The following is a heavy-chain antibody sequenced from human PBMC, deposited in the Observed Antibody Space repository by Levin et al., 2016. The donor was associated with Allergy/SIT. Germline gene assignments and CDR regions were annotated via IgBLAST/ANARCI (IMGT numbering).Heavy chain of an antibody. CDR2: VKSDGSFT. CDR1: GFTFGSYW. CDR3: ARDFTSDGNYYGY. J-gene: IGHJ4*02. V-gene: IGHV3-74*01. Sequence: GESLKISCAASGFTFGSYWMHWVRQAPGKGLEWVSRVKSDGSFTNYADSVKGRFTISRDNAKNTLYLQMNNLRAEDTAVYYCARDFTSDGNYYGYWGLGTLVTVSS.